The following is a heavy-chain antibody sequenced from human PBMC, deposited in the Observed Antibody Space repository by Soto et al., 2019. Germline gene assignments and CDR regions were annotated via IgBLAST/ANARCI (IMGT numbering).Heavy chain of an antibody. Sequence: HPGGSLRLSCAASGFTFSSYDMHCVRQATGKGLEWVSAIGTAGDTYYPGSVKGRFTISRDNAKNTLYLQMNSLRAEDTAVYYCAKIEQLAFIWSLPVAGYFDYWGQGTLVTVSS. CDR3: AKIEQLAFIWSLPVAGYFDY. V-gene: IGHV3-13*01. CDR1: GFTFSSYD. J-gene: IGHJ4*02. CDR2: IGTAGDT. D-gene: IGHD6-13*01.